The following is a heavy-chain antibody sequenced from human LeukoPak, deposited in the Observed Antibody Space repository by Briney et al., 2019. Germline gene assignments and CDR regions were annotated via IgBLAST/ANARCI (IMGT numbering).Heavy chain of an antibody. CDR1: GFTFSSYS. CDR3: ARDSTYYYDSSGYPPDY. D-gene: IGHD3-22*01. J-gene: IGHJ4*02. V-gene: IGHV3-21*01. Sequence: GGSLRLSCAASGFTFSSYSMNWVRQAPGKGLEWVSSISSSSSYIYYADSVKGRFTISRDNAKNSLYLQMNSLRAEDTAVYYFARDSTYYYDSSGYPPDYWGQGTLVTVSS. CDR2: ISSSSSYI.